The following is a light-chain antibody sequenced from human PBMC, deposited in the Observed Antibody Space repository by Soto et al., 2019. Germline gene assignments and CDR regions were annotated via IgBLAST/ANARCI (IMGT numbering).Light chain of an antibody. Sequence: DMQMNKSPSSLSAPVGDRVTLTCRASQDISNYLKWYQQKPGKAPKLLIYDAATWETGVPSRFSGSRSGTDFTFTISSLQPEDIAAYYCQQYYNHAITFGQGTRLEIK. CDR1: QDISNY. CDR2: DAA. J-gene: IGKJ5*01. CDR3: QQYYNHAIT. V-gene: IGKV1-33*01.